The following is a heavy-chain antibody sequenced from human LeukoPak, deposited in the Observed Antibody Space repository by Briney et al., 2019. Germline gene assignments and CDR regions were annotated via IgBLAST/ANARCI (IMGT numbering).Heavy chain of an antibody. CDR3: ARGGSSTYIDY. Sequence: ASVKFSCKASGFTFTSYGFTWVRQAPGQGLEWMGWISGYNGNTNYAQKLQGRFTMTTDTSTRTAYMELRSLRSDDTAVYYCARGGSSTYIDYWGEGALVTVSS. J-gene: IGHJ4*02. D-gene: IGHD2-2*01. V-gene: IGHV1-18*01. CDR1: GFTFTSYG. CDR2: ISGYNGNT.